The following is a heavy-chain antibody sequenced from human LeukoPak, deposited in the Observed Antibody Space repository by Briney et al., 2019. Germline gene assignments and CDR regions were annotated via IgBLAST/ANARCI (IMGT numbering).Heavy chain of an antibody. CDR1: GGSISSSSYY. CDR2: IYYSGST. J-gene: IGHJ4*02. CDR3: ARQMVRGVTFDY. V-gene: IGHV4-39*01. Sequence: SETLSLTCTVPGGSISSSSYYWGWIRQPPGKGLEWIGSIYYSGSTYYNPSLKSRVTISVDTSKNQFSLKLSSVTAADTAVYYCARQMVRGVTFDYWGQGTLVTVSS. D-gene: IGHD3-10*01.